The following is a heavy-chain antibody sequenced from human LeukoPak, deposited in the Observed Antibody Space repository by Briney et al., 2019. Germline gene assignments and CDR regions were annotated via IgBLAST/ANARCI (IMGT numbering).Heavy chain of an antibody. V-gene: IGHV1-2*02. CDR2: INPNIGAT. CDR3: AINQVDGTGIFDP. CDR1: GYTFTDYY. D-gene: IGHD1-14*01. J-gene: IGHJ5*02. Sequence: APVKVSCTASGYTFTDYYIHWVRQAPGQGLEWMGWINPNIGATNYAQKFQGRVTMTRDTSIVTAYMELGRLGSDDTAVYYCAINQVDGTGIFDPWGQGALVTVSS.